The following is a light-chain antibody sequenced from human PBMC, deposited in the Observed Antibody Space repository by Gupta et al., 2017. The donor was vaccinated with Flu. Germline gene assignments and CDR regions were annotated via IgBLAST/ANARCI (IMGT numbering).Light chain of an antibody. CDR3: QQSYSNNS. V-gene: IGKV1-39*01. J-gene: IGKJ2*03. Sequence: DIQMTQSPSSLSASVGDRVTITCRTSQIIDTYLNWYQQKPGKAPRLLIYAASSLQSGVPSRFSGSGSGTHFTLTSSRLQPDDFATYYCQQSYSNNSFGQGTKVEIK. CDR2: AAS. CDR1: QIIDTY.